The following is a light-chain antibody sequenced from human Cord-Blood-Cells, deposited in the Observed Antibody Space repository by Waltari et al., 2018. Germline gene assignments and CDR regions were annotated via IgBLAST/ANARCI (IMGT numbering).Light chain of an antibody. Sequence: DIQMTQSPSTLSASVGDRATITCRASQSISSWLDWYQQKPGKAPKLLIYAASSLESGVPSRFSGSGSGTEFTLTISSLQPDDFATYYCQQYKSYPWTFGQGTKVEIK. CDR1: QSISSW. CDR3: QQYKSYPWT. J-gene: IGKJ1*01. CDR2: AAS. V-gene: IGKV1-5*01.